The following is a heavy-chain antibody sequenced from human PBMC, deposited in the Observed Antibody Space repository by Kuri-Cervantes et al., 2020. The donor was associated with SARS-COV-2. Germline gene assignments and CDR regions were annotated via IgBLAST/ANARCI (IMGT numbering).Heavy chain of an antibody. CDR2: IKQDGSEK. CDR3: AREQVVEGAMRGHYYSFGMDV. D-gene: IGHD2-2*01. J-gene: IGHJ6*02. Sequence: GESLKISCAASGFTFSSYWMSWVRQAPGKGLEWVANIKQDGSEKYYVDSVKGRFTISRDNAKNSLYLQMNSLRAEDTAVYYCAREQVVEGAMRGHYYSFGMDVWGQGTTVTVSS. V-gene: IGHV3-7*01. CDR1: GFTFSSYW.